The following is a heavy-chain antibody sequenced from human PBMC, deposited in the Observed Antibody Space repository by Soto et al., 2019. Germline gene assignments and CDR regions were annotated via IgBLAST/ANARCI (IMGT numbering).Heavy chain of an antibody. CDR2: IYYSGST. V-gene: IGHV4-59*06. Sequence: SETLSLTCTVSGGSISSYYWSWIRQHPGKGLEWIGYIYYSGSTYYNPSLKSRVTISVDTSKNQFSLKLSSVTAADTAVYYCAGYCSGGSCYRDMGAFDIWGQGTMVTVSS. J-gene: IGHJ3*02. D-gene: IGHD2-15*01. CDR1: GGSISSYY. CDR3: AGYCSGGSCYRDMGAFDI.